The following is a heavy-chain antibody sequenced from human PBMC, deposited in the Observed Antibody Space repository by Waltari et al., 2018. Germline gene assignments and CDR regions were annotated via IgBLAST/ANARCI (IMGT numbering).Heavy chain of an antibody. D-gene: IGHD6-6*01. CDR1: GGSFSGYY. J-gene: IGHJ6*02. Sequence: QVQLQQWGAGLLKPSETLSLTCAVYGGSFSGYYWSWIRQPPGKGLEWMGEINHSGRTNYTPSLKSRVTISVDTSKNQFSLKLSSVTAADTAGYYCARGLHLIAARPKYYYGMDVWGQGTTVTVSS. CDR2: INHSGRT. V-gene: IGHV4-34*01. CDR3: ARGLHLIAARPKYYYGMDV.